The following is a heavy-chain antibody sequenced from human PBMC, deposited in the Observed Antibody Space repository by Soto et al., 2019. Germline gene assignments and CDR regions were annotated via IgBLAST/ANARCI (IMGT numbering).Heavy chain of an antibody. J-gene: IGHJ5*01. CDR2: IFSNYDK. V-gene: IGHV2-26*01. Sequence: SGPTLVNPTEALTLTCFVSGFSTRNVRMGVSWIRQPPGKALEWLAHIFSNYDKFYDTSLQARLTISKDASKSQVVLTLTNVDPVDASTYYRARTPQGRDLTDSWGQGNLVNVSP. CDR1: GFSTRNVRMG. CDR3: ARTPQGRDLTDS. D-gene: IGHD3-10*01.